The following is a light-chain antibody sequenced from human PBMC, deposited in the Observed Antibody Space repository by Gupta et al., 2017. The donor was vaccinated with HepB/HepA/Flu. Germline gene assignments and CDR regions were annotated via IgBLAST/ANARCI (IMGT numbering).Light chain of an antibody. CDR3: SSYTTSGTTLEV. J-gene: IGLJ1*01. CDR1: SSDVGGHNY. Sequence: QSALTQPASVSGSPGQSITISCTGTSSDVGGHNYVSWYQQHPGKAPKLLIFNVSNRPSGVSYRFSGSTSGNTASLTTSGLQAEDEADYYCSSYTTSGTTLEVSGTGTTVIVL. CDR2: NVS. V-gene: IGLV2-14*03.